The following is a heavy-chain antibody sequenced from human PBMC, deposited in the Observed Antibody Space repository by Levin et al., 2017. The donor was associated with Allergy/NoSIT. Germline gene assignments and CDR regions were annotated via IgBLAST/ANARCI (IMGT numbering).Heavy chain of an antibody. CDR2: ISGSGGST. J-gene: IGHJ4*02. V-gene: IGHV3-23*01. CDR1: GFTFSSYA. D-gene: IGHD6-19*01. CDR3: AKDRLNSSGWYSSFDY. Sequence: TGGSLRLSCAASGFTFSSYAMSWVRQAPGKGLEWVSAISGSGGSTYYADSVKGRFTISRDNSKNTLYLQMNSLRAEDTAVYYCAKDRLNSSGWYSSFDYWGQGTLVTVSS.